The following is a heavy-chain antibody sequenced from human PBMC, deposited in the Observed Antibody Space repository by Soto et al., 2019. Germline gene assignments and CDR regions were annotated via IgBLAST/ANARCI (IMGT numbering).Heavy chain of an antibody. CDR2: IYYSGST. J-gene: IGHJ5*02. D-gene: IGHD4-17*01. V-gene: IGHV4-59*01. CDR3: ARGSDYGDFNWFDP. CDR1: GGSISSYY. Sequence: QVQLRESGPGLVKPSETLSLTCNVSGGSISSYYWSWIRQPPGKGLEWIGYIYYSGSTNYTPSLKSRVTISVDTSKNQFSLKLSSVTAADTAVYYCARGSDYGDFNWFDPWGQGTLVTVSS.